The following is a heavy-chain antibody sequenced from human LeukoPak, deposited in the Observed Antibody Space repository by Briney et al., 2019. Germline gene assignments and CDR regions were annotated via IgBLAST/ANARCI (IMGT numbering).Heavy chain of an antibody. Sequence: GGSLRLSCATSGFTFSSYAMSWVRKAPGKGLEWVSGISASGGSTYYADSVKGRFTISRDNSKNRLYVQMNSLRAEDTALYYCAKAIGGGHDAFDIWGQGTMVTVSS. D-gene: IGHD3-16*01. J-gene: IGHJ3*02. CDR3: AKAIGGGHDAFDI. CDR1: GFTFSSYA. V-gene: IGHV3-23*01. CDR2: ISASGGST.